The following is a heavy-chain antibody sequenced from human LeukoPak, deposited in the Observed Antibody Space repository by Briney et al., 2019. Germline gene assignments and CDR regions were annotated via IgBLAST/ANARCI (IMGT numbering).Heavy chain of an antibody. V-gene: IGHV1-2*02. Sequence: ASVKVSCKASGYTFTGYYMHWVRQAPGQGLEWMGWINPNSGGTNYAQKFQGRVTMTRDTSISTAYMELSRLRSDDTAVYYCARDSPDGYCSSTSCLPSYGMDVWGQGTTVTDSS. CDR3: ARDSPDGYCSSTSCLPSYGMDV. CDR1: GYTFTGYY. D-gene: IGHD2-2*03. J-gene: IGHJ6*02. CDR2: INPNSGGT.